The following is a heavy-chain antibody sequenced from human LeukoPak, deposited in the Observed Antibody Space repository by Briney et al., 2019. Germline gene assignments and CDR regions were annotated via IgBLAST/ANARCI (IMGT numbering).Heavy chain of an antibody. D-gene: IGHD4-17*01. Sequence: ASVKVPCKASGYTFTGYYMHWVRQAPGQGLEWMGWINPNSGGTNYAQKFQGRVTMTRDTSISTAYMELSRLRSDDTAVYYCARDYGDYGDYGAFDIWGQGTMVTVSS. CDR3: ARDYGDYGDYGAFDI. CDR2: INPNSGGT. J-gene: IGHJ3*02. V-gene: IGHV1-2*02. CDR1: GYTFTGYY.